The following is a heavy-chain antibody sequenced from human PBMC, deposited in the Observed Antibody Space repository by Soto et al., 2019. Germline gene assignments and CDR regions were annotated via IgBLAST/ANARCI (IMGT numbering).Heavy chain of an antibody. CDR3: AREPVGPDYAMDV. Sequence: QMQLVESGGGVVQPGTSLRLSCAASGFDFSSYGMHWVRQTPGKGLEWVAVLGLDGGGRYYADSVKGRFTISRDNSKKMLYLQMDTLRAEDTALYYCAREPVGPDYAMDVWGQGTTVTVSS. CDR1: GFDFSSYG. D-gene: IGHD1-26*01. CDR2: LGLDGGGR. J-gene: IGHJ6*02. V-gene: IGHV3-33*01.